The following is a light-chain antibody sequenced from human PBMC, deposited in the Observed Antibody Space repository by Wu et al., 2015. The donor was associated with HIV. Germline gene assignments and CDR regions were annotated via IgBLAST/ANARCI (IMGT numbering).Light chain of an antibody. CDR2: QAS. V-gene: IGKV1-5*03. CDR3: QEYSGHQYN. CDR1: QNIRSW. Sequence: DVQMTQSPSTLSASVGDRVTITCRACQNIRSWLAWYQQKPGKAPKLLIYQASNLETGVPSRFSGRGSGTDSTLAINSLQPDDFATYYCQEYSGHQYNFGQGTKLEIK. J-gene: IGKJ2*01.